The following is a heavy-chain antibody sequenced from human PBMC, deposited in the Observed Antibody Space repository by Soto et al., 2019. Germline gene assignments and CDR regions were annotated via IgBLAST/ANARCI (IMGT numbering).Heavy chain of an antibody. CDR1: GGSISSGGYS. Sequence: QLQLQESGSALVKPSQTLSLTCAVSGGSISSGGYSWSWIRQPPGKGLEWIGYIYHSGSTYYNPSLKGRVTISGDRSKNQFSLKLSSLTAADTAVYYCARGGGYTFDYWGQGTLVTVSS. CDR2: IYHSGST. CDR3: ARGGGYTFDY. D-gene: IGHD3-16*01. V-gene: IGHV4-30-2*01. J-gene: IGHJ4*02.